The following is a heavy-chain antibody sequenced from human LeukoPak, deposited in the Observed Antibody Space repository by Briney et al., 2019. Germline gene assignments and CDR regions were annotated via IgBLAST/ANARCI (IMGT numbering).Heavy chain of an antibody. V-gene: IGHV4-39*01. D-gene: IGHD3/OR15-3a*01. Sequence: PSETLSLTCTVSSGSITTTDFDWAWIRQPPAQGFEWIATISSSGKAYYYPSLMSRVTISVDTSKIQFSLDVTSVTAADTGLFYCARFKGGTGFDYWGRGILVIVS. CDR3: ARFKGGTGFDY. CDR1: SGSITTTDFD. CDR2: ISSSGKA. J-gene: IGHJ4*02.